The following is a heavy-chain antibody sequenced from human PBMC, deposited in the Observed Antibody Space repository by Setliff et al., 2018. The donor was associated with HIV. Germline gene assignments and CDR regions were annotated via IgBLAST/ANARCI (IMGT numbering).Heavy chain of an antibody. CDR2: INPNSGGT. CDR3: ARWPTTARRYYYYYMDV. J-gene: IGHJ6*03. Sequence: GASVKVSCKASGYTFTGYYMHWVRQAPGQGLEWMGWINPNSGGTNYAQKFQGRVTMTSDTSISTAYMELSRLRSDDTAVYYCARWPTTARRYYYYYMDVRGKGTTGTVSS. V-gene: IGHV1-2*02. CDR1: GYTFTGYY. D-gene: IGHD4-17*01.